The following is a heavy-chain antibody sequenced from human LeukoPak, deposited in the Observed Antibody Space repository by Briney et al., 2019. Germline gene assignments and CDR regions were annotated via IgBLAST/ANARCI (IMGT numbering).Heavy chain of an antibody. CDR2: IRYDGSNK. CDR1: GFTFSSYG. D-gene: IGHD6-13*01. J-gene: IGHJ4*02. CDR3: ARVGTTNRGYSSTNRGYFDY. Sequence: PGGSLRLSCAASGFTFSSYGMHWVRQAPGKGLEWVAFIRYDGSNKYYADSVKGRFTISRDNSKNTLYLQMNSLRAEDTAVYYCARVGTTNRGYSSTNRGYFDYWGQGTLVTVSS. V-gene: IGHV3-30*02.